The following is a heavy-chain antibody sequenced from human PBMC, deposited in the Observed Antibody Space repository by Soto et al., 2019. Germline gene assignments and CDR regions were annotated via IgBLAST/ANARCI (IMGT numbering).Heavy chain of an antibody. J-gene: IGHJ4*01. CDR2: IFHSGNA. CDR3: ARAHAPTLPFDY. D-gene: IGHD2-15*01. CDR1: NGSMRNVY. Sequence: TLSLTCTVSNGSMRNVYWSWIRQPPGKRLEWIGFIFHSGNAKYNPSLKSRVTISIDTSKSQFSLSLDSVTAADTAVYFCARAHAPTLPFDYWGLGTLVTVPQ. V-gene: IGHV4-59*01.